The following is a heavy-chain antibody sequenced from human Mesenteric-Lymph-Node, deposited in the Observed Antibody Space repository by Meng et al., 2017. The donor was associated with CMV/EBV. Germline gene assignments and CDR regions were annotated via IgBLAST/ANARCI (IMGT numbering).Heavy chain of an antibody. CDR2: IYYSGST. V-gene: IGHV4-39*07. D-gene: IGHD4-23*01. CDR1: GGSVSSGSYY. CDR3: ASGTTVVLYYFDY. Sequence: SETLSLTCTVSGGSVSSGSYYWSWIRQPPGKGLEWIGSIYYSGSTYYNPSLKSRVTISVDTSKNQFSLKLSSVTAADTAVYYCASGTTVVLYYFDYWGQGTLVTVSS. J-gene: IGHJ4*02.